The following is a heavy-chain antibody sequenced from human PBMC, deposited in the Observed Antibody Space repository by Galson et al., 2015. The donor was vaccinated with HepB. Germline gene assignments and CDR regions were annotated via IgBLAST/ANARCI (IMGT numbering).Heavy chain of an antibody. D-gene: IGHD3-3*01. CDR3: AKTYLASHRISAVGIMGYFDY. CDR2: IGFGDGST. Sequence: SLRLSCAASGFTISTNAMSWVRQAPGKGLEWVSTIGFGDGSTYYADSAKGRFTISRDTSKNMLYLEMSSLGAEDTAVYYCAKTYLASHRISAVGIMGYFDYWGQGALVTVSS. CDR1: GFTISTNA. J-gene: IGHJ4*02. V-gene: IGHV3-23*01.